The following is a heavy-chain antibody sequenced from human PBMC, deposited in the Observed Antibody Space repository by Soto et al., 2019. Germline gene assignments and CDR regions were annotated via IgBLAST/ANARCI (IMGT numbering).Heavy chain of an antibody. CDR2: ISGSGGSA. V-gene: IGHV3-23*01. Sequence: PGGSLRLSCAASGFTFSSYAMSWVRQAPGKGLEWVSAISGSGGSAYYAATVKGRFTISRDNSKNTLYLQMNSLRAEDTAVYYCAKYYGSGSYYAYYYYGMDVWGQGTTVTVSS. J-gene: IGHJ6*02. CDR1: GFTFSSYA. CDR3: AKYYGSGSYYAYYYYGMDV. D-gene: IGHD3-10*01.